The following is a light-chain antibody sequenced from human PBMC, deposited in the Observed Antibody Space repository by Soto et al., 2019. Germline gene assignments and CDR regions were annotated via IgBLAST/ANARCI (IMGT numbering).Light chain of an antibody. CDR1: SSNIGGNT. CDR2: TNN. V-gene: IGLV1-44*01. Sequence: QSVLTQPPSASGTPGQRITISCSGSSSNIGGNTVNWYQQLPGTAPKLLIYTNNQRPSGVPDRFSGSKSGASASLAISGLQSEDEAYYYCATWDGSLKGYVFGTGTKLTVL. J-gene: IGLJ1*01. CDR3: ATWDGSLKGYV.